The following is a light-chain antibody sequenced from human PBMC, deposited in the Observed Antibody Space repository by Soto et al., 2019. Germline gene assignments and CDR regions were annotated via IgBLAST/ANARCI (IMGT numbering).Light chain of an antibody. V-gene: IGKV1-39*01. CDR3: QQSDSYPYT. CDR1: QSITNY. Sequence: DIQMTQSPSSLSVSVGDRVTITCRASQSITNYLNWYQQKPGKAPRLLVYAASSLQSGVPSRFSGNGSGTDITLTISSRQPEDFASDYCQQSDSYPYTFGQGTKLEIK. J-gene: IGKJ2*01. CDR2: AAS.